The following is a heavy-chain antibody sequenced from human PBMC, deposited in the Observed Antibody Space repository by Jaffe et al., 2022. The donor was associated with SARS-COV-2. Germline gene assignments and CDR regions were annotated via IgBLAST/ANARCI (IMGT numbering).Heavy chain of an antibody. D-gene: IGHD3-16*01. Sequence: QVQLQQWGAGLLKPSETLSLTCAVYGGSFSGYYWSWIRQPPGKGLEWIGEINHSGSTNYNPSLKSRVTISVDTSKNQFSLKLSSVTAADTAVYYCARPLGLMTSDAFDIWGQGTMVTVSS. V-gene: IGHV4-34*01. CDR3: ARPLGLMTSDAFDI. CDR2: INHSGST. J-gene: IGHJ3*02. CDR1: GGSFSGYY.